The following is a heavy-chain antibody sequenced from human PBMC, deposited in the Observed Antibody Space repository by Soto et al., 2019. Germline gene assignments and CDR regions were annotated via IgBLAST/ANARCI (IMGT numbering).Heavy chain of an antibody. Sequence: QITLKESGPTLVKPTQTLTLTCSFSGFSLRSSGVGVGWIRQPPGKALEWLALIYWDDDKRYRPSLRSRLTITKDTSKNQVVLTMTNMDPVDTATYYCARNNYLKNWFDPWGQGTLVTVSS. CDR3: ARNNYLKNWFDP. D-gene: IGHD1-1*01. V-gene: IGHV2-5*02. J-gene: IGHJ5*02. CDR2: IYWDDDK. CDR1: GFSLRSSGVG.